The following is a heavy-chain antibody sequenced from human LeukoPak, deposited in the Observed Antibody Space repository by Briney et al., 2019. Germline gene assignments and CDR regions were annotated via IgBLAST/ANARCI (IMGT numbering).Heavy chain of an antibody. Sequence: GGSLRLSCAASGFTFSSYGMHWVRQAPGKGLEWVAVIWYDGSNKYYADSVKGRFTISRDNSKNTLYLQMNSLRAEDTAVYYCAKPMYYYDSSGTPFDYWGQGTLVTVS. CDR3: AKPMYYYDSSGTPFDY. J-gene: IGHJ4*02. V-gene: IGHV3-33*06. CDR1: GFTFSSYG. CDR2: IWYDGSNK. D-gene: IGHD3-22*01.